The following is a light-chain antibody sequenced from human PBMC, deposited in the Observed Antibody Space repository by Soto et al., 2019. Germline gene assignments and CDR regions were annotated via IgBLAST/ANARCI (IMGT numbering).Light chain of an antibody. CDR3: QLSNNWLPGIT. J-gene: IGKJ3*01. CDR2: GAS. CDR1: QSVNNY. Sequence: LLTQSPATLSFSPCERATLSRRARQSVNNYLAWYQHKPGQAPRLLIYGASNRATGIPARFSGSGSVTDFTLTISSLEPQDFAVYCSQLSNNWLPGITFGPGTKVDIK. V-gene: IGKV3-11*01.